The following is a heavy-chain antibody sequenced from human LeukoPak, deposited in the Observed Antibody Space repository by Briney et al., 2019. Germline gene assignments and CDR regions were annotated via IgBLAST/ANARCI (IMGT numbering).Heavy chain of an antibody. V-gene: IGHV4-59*01. CDR3: ASGTSSWTWFDP. CDR1: GGSTSNYY. J-gene: IGHJ5*02. CDR2: IYSTGST. Sequence: SETLSLTCTVSGGSTSNYYWSWIRQTPGKGLEWIGLIYSTGSTNYNPSLKGRVTISVDTSKNQFSLKLTSVTAADTAVYYCASGTSSWTWFDPWGQGTPVTVSS. D-gene: IGHD2-2*01.